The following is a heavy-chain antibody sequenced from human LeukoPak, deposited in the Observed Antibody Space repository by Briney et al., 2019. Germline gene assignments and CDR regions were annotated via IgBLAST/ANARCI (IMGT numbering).Heavy chain of an antibody. CDR1: GFTFGDYE. D-gene: IGHD3-22*01. CDR3: TREENYYDSSGYYYVWDY. J-gene: IGHJ4*02. CDR2: IRSKTYRGTT. Sequence: GGSLRLSCTASGFTFGDYEMSWVRQAPGKGLEWVGFIRSKTYRGTTEYAASVKGRFTISRDDSKSIAYLQMNSLKTEDTAVYYCTREENYYDSSGYYYVWDYWGQGTLVTVSS. V-gene: IGHV3-49*04.